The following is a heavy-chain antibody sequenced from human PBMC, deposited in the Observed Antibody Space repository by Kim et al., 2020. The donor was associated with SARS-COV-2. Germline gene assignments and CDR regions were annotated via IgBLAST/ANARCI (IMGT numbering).Heavy chain of an antibody. CDR1: GYTFTSYY. CDR3: ARGMGIAATIKAFDI. CDR2: INPSGGST. V-gene: IGHV1-46*01. Sequence: ASVKVSCKASGYTFTSYYMHWVRQAPGQGLEWMGIINPSGGSTSYAQKFQGRVTMTRDTSTSTVYMELSSLRSEDTAVYYCARGMGIAATIKAFDIWGQGTMVTVSS. D-gene: IGHD6-13*01. J-gene: IGHJ3*02.